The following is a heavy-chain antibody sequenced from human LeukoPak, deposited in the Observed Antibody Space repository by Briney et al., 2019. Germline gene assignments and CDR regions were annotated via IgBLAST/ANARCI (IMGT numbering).Heavy chain of an antibody. D-gene: IGHD6-13*01. Sequence: PSETLSLTCAVYGGSFSGYYWSWIRQPPGKGLEWIGEINHSGSTNYNPSLKSRVTISVDTSKNQFSPKLSSVTAADTAVYYCARGRLAAAYHYYYYGMDVWGQGTTVTVSS. CDR2: INHSGST. J-gene: IGHJ6*02. CDR1: GGSFSGYY. CDR3: ARGRLAAAYHYYYYGMDV. V-gene: IGHV4-34*01.